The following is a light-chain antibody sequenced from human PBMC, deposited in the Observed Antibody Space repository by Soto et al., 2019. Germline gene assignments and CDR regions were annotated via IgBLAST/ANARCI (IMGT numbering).Light chain of an antibody. CDR1: TNDVGGYNS. CDR2: AVT. J-gene: IGLJ2*01. Sequence: QSVLTQPPSASGSPGQSVTISCSGITNDVGGYNSVSWFQPHPCKAPKLIVYAVTKRPSGVPDRFSGSRSGNTASLTVSGLQTEDEADYYCSSFAGTNYCVVFGGGTKLTVL. V-gene: IGLV2-8*01. CDR3: SSFAGTNYCVV.